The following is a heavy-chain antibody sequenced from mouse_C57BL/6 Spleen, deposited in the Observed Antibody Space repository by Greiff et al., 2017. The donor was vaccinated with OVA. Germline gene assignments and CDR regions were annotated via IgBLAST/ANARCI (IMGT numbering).Heavy chain of an antibody. V-gene: IGHV1-50*01. D-gene: IGHD1-1*01. CDR2: IDPSDSYT. J-gene: IGHJ2*01. Sequence: QVQLQQPGAELVQPGASVKLSCKASGYTFTSYWMQWVKQRPGQGLEWIGEIDPSDSYTNYNQKFQGKATLTVDTSSSTAYMQLSSLTSEDSAVYYCARSRTTVDYFDYWGQGTTLTVSS. CDR1: GYTFTSYW. CDR3: ARSRTTVDYFDY.